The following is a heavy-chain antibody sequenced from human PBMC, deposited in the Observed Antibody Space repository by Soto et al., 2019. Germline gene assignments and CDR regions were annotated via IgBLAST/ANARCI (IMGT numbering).Heavy chain of an antibody. Sequence: QVQLQQWGAGRLKPSETLSLTCAVYVGSLSGFYWGWIRQPPGRGLEWIGEINQSGSTNYNPSLESRVAISVDTSRNQFSLRLSSVTAADTAVYYCAKGTWEARFDPWGQGTLVTVSS. J-gene: IGHJ5*02. D-gene: IGHD1-26*01. CDR3: AKGTWEARFDP. CDR1: VGSLSGFY. CDR2: INQSGST. V-gene: IGHV4-34*01.